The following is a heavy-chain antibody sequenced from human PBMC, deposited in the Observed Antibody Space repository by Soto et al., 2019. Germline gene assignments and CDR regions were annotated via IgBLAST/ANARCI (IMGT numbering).Heavy chain of an antibody. V-gene: IGHV3-33*01. CDR1: GFTFSSYG. D-gene: IGHD5-18*01. CDR2: IWYDGSNK. CDR3: ARVGGYSYGSPTDLDY. Sequence: QVQLVESGGGVVQPGRSLRLSCAASGFTFSSYGMHWVRQAPGKGLEWVAVIWYDGSNKYYADSVKGRFTISRDNSKNSLYLQRNSVRAEDTAVYYCARVGGYSYGSPTDLDYWGQGTLVTVSS. J-gene: IGHJ4*02.